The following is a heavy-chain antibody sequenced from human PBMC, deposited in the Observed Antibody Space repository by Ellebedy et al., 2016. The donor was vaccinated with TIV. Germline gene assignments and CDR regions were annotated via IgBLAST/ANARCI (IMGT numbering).Heavy chain of an antibody. D-gene: IGHD2-15*01. CDR3: ARHSEFCIGNSCPFDY. CDR2: IYHSWNP. V-gene: IGHV4-59*08. J-gene: IGHJ4*02. CDR1: GGSIGGDL. Sequence: MPSETLSLTCSVSGGSIGGDLWSRVRQPPGKGLEWIGYIYHSWNPRYNPSLKSRVTMSVDTSKNHFSLKLSSVTAADTAVYYCARHSEFCIGNSCPFDYWGQGNLVTVSS.